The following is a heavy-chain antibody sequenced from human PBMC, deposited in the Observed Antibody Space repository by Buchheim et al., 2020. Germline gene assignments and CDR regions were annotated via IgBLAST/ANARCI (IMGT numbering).Heavy chain of an antibody. CDR1: GGPISSGGYY. V-gene: IGHV4-31*03. CDR2: LYYSGST. Sequence: QVQLQESGPGLVKPSQTLSLTCTVSGGPISSGGYYWSWIRQHPGKGLEWIGYLYYSGSTYYNPSLKSRVTIPVDTSKNPFSLKLSSVTAADTAVYYCARMNETYYYDSSGYYFFDYWGQGTL. CDR3: ARMNETYYYDSSGYYFFDY. D-gene: IGHD3-22*01. J-gene: IGHJ4*02.